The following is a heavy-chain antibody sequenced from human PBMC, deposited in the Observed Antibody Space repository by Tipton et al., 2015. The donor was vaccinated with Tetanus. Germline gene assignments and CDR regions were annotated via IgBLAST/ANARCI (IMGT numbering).Heavy chain of an antibody. CDR2: IYYSGDT. J-gene: IGHJ4*02. D-gene: IGHD2-2*01. V-gene: IGHV4-31*03. Sequence: TLSLTCSVSGGSINSGGYFWNWIRQQPGKGPEWIGYIYYSGDTFYNPSLKSRVTISVDTSKNLFSLRLNSVTAVDTAVYYCAKSDRVTRTSWYFHDWGQGTLVTVSS. CDR1: GGSINSGGYF. CDR3: AKSDRVTRTSWYFHD.